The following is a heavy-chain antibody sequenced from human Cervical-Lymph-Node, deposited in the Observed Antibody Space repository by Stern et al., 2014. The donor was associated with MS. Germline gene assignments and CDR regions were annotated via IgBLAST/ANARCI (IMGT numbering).Heavy chain of an antibody. Sequence: VQLVESGAEVKKPGASVKVSCKASGYTFTGYYMHWVRQAPGQGLEWMGRINPNSGGTNYQGRVTMTRDTSISTAYMELSRLRSDDTAVYYCARSNYCSGGSCYYYYGMDVWGQGTTVTVSS. CDR2: INPNSGGT. CDR1: GYTFTGYY. J-gene: IGHJ6*02. CDR3: ARSNYCSGGSCYYYYGMDV. D-gene: IGHD2-15*01. V-gene: IGHV1-2*06.